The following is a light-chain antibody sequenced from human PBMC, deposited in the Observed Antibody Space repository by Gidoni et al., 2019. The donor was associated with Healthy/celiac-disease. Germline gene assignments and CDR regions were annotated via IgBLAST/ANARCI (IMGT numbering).Light chain of an antibody. Sequence: EIVLPQSPATLSLSPGERATLSYRASQSVSSYLAWYQQKPGQAPRLLIYDASNRATGIPARCSGRGAGTDFTTIISSLEHEDVVVYYCQQRSNWPPGTFGPGTKVDIK. CDR1: QSVSSY. CDR3: QQRSNWPPGT. CDR2: DAS. V-gene: IGKV3-11*01. J-gene: IGKJ3*01.